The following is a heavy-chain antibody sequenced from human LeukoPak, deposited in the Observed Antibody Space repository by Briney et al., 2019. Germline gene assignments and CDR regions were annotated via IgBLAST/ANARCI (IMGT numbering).Heavy chain of an antibody. Sequence: GGSLRLSCAASGFTFSTYWTHWVRQAPGKGLVWVSRINPDGSSTSYADSVKGRFTISRDNAKNTLYLQMNSLRAEDTGVFYCARGRYCTRASCYLDYWGQGTLVTVSP. CDR3: ARGRYCTRASCYLDY. CDR1: GFTFSTYW. CDR2: INPDGSST. V-gene: IGHV3-74*01. D-gene: IGHD2-2*01. J-gene: IGHJ4*02.